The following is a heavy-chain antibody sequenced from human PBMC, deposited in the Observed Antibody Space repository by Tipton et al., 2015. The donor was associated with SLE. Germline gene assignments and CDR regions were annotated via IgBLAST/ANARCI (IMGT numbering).Heavy chain of an antibody. CDR3: ARGRSSLYYYYYMDV. CDR1: GGSISSYY. Sequence: TLSLTCTVSGGSISSYYWSWIRQPPGKGLEWIGYIYYSGSTNYSPSLKSRVTISVDTSKNIFSLNLTSVTAADTAVYFCARGRSSLYYYYYMDVWGKGTTVTVSS. D-gene: IGHD6-6*01. V-gene: IGHV4-59*12. CDR2: IYYSGST. J-gene: IGHJ6*03.